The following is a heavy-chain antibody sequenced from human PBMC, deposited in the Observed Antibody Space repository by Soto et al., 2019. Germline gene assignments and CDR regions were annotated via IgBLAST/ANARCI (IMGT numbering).Heavy chain of an antibody. CDR2: VSTSNGNT. J-gene: IGHJ4*02. V-gene: IGHV1-18*01. CDR3: VRDSFGHAVFDY. Sequence: GASVKVSCKASGYTFTTYGISWVRQAPGQGLEWMGWVSTSNGNTNYLQNLQGRVTMTTGTSTTTATMDLRSLTPDDTAVYYCVRDSFGHAVFDYWSQGTLVTVSS. CDR1: GYTFTTYG. D-gene: IGHD2-15*01.